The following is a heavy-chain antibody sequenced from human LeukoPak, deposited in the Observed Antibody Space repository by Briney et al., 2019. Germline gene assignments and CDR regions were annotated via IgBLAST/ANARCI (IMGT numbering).Heavy chain of an antibody. CDR2: ISYDGSNK. Sequence: GGSLRLSCAASGFTFSSYAMHWVRQAPGKGLEWVAVISYDGSNKYYADSVKGRFTISRDNSKNTLYLQMNSLRAEDTAVYYCARDGPVMHPYSSSWYNGQGYYYYYYMDVWGKGTTVTVSS. D-gene: IGHD6-13*01. CDR1: GFTFSSYA. J-gene: IGHJ6*03. V-gene: IGHV3-30-3*01. CDR3: ARDGPVMHPYSSSWYNGQGYYYYYYMDV.